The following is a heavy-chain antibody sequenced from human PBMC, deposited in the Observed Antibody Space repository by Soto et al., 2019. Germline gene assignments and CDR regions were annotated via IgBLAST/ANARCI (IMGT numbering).Heavy chain of an antibody. Sequence: SVKVSCKASGGTFSSYAISWVRQAPGQGLEWMGGIIPIFGTANYAQKFQGRVTITADESTSTAYMELSSLRSEDTAVYYCARGQRLAAAGNFHYWGQGTLVTVSS. CDR1: GGTFSSYA. V-gene: IGHV1-69*13. J-gene: IGHJ4*02. D-gene: IGHD6-13*01. CDR3: ARGQRLAAAGNFHY. CDR2: IIPIFGTA.